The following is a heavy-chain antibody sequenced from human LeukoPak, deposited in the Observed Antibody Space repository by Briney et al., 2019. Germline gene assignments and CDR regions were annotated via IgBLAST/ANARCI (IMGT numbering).Heavy chain of an antibody. CDR1: GFNFRGYA. Sequence: GGSLRLSCKASGFNFRGYAMSWVRQAPGKGLEWVSSIRGSGGGTDFADSVKGRFTISKDNSQNTLYLQMDSLRADDTAVYYCAKARSSSWYYFDSWGQGTLVIVSS. J-gene: IGHJ4*02. CDR2: IRGSGGGT. D-gene: IGHD6-13*01. CDR3: AKARSSSWYYFDS. V-gene: IGHV3-23*01.